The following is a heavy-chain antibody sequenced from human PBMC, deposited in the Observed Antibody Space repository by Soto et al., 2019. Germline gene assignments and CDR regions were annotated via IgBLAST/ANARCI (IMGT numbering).Heavy chain of an antibody. Sequence: QVQLVQSGAEVKKPGSSVKVSCKASGGTFSSYTISWVRQAPGQGLEWMGRIIPILGIANYAQKFQGRVTITADKSTSTAYMELSSLRSEDTAGYYCAREEYYYGSGACFDYWGQGTLVTVSS. D-gene: IGHD3-10*01. J-gene: IGHJ4*02. V-gene: IGHV1-69*08. CDR3: AREEYYYGSGACFDY. CDR1: GGTFSSYT. CDR2: IIPILGIA.